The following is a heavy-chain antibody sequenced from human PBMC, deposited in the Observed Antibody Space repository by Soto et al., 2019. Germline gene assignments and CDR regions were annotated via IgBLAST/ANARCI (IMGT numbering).Heavy chain of an antibody. D-gene: IGHD6-19*01. CDR2: TYSRSKWYN. CDR1: RDSVSSNSAA. V-gene: IGHV6-1*01. CDR3: ARGDSSRWLSYYYGMDV. Sequence: SQPLSLTCAISRDSVSSNSAAWNWIRQSPSRGLQCLGRTYSRSKWYNDYAVSVKSRITINPDTSKNQFSLQLNSVTPEDTAVYYCARGDSSRWLSYYYGMDVWGQGTTVTVSS. J-gene: IGHJ6*02.